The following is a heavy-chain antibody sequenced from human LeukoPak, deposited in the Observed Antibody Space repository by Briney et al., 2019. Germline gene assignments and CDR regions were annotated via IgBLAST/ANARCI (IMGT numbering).Heavy chain of an antibody. CDR1: GFTFSSYS. Sequence: GGSLRLSCAASGFTFSSYSRSWVRQAPGKGLEWVSAISGSGGSPYYAASVKGRFTISRDTSKNTLYLQMNSLRAEDTAVYYCAKDPLRVELRFLEWLPNGYSFDYWGQGTLVTVSS. V-gene: IGHV3-23*01. D-gene: IGHD3-3*01. CDR3: AKDPLRVELRFLEWLPNGYSFDY. J-gene: IGHJ4*02. CDR2: ISGSGGSP.